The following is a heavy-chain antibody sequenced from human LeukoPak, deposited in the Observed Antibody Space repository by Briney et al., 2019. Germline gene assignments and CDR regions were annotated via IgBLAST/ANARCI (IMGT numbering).Heavy chain of an antibody. V-gene: IGHV3-23*01. Sequence: GGSLRLSCAASGLAFSSYAMSWFGQAPGRGLGGVSTISVASNTFYADSVKGRFTISRDNSRNTVYLQMTSLRADDTAVYYCADYGVSGVRNNFYWGQGTLVTVSS. CDR3: ADYGVSGVRNNFY. CDR1: GLAFSSYA. J-gene: IGHJ4*02. CDR2: ISVASNT. D-gene: IGHD3-3*01.